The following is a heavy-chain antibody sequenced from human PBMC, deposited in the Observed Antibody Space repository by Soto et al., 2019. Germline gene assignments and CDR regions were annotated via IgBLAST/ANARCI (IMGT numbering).Heavy chain of an antibody. Sequence: ASVKVSCKASGYTFTGYYMHWVRQAPGQGLEWMGWINPNSGGTNYAQKFQGWVTMTRDTSISTAYMELSRLRSDDTAVYYCARGKVVVAATAYDIWGKGTKVTVAS. D-gene: IGHD2-15*01. CDR1: GYTFTGYY. CDR2: INPNSGGT. J-gene: IGHJ6*04. V-gene: IGHV1-2*04. CDR3: ARGKVVVAATAYDI.